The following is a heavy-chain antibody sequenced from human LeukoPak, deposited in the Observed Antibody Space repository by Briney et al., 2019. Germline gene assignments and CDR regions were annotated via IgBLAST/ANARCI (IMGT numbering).Heavy chain of an antibody. Sequence: ASVKVSCKASGYTFTSFGISWVRQAPGQGLEWMGWISAYNGNTNHAQKFQGRVTMTTDTSTSTAYMELRGLRSDDTAVYYCARDKRYKDGYNSGVLGYWGQGTLVTVSS. V-gene: IGHV1-18*01. D-gene: IGHD5-24*01. J-gene: IGHJ4*02. CDR2: ISAYNGNT. CDR3: ARDKRYKDGYNSGVLGY. CDR1: GYTFTSFG.